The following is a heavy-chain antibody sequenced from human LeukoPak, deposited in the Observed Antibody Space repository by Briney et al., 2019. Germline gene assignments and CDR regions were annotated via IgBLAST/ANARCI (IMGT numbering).Heavy chain of an antibody. V-gene: IGHV3-33*06. J-gene: IGHJ4*02. CDR2: IWYDGSNK. CDR1: GFTFSSYG. D-gene: IGHD4-17*01. CDR3: AKDLDYGDYADD. Sequence: RRSLRLSCAASGFTFSSYGMHWVRQAPGKGLEWVAVIWYDGSNKYYADSVKGRFTISRDNSKNTLYLQMNSLRAEDTAVYYCAKDLDYGDYADDWGQGTLVTVSS.